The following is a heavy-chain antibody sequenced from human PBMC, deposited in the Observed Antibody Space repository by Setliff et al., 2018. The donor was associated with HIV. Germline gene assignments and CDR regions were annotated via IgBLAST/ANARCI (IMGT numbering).Heavy chain of an antibody. D-gene: IGHD3-10*01. CDR1: GFSLKNYA. J-gene: IGHJ6*02. CDR2: ISIGSGAAI. Sequence: GGSLRLSCAASGFSLKNYAMRWVRQAPGRGLEWVSSISIGSGAAIYYAESVQGRFTVSRDKSKNSLYLQMNSLRVEDTAVYYCARDYLYYNMYNGSPVYGMDVWGQGTTVTVSS. CDR3: ARDYLYYNMYNGSPVYGMDV. V-gene: IGHV3-21*01.